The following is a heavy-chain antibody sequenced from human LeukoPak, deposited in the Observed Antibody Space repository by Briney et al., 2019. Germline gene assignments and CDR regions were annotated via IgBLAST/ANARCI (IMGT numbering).Heavy chain of an antibody. CDR1: GYTFNRYY. CDR2: ISPSGGST. Sequence: ASVKVSCKASGYTFNRYYMHWVRQAPGQGLEWMRIISPSGGSTSYAQKFQGRVTMTRDTSTSTVYMELSSLRSEDTAVYYCASAGDIVVVPAAIEAFDIWGQRTMVTVSS. CDR3: ASAGDIVVVPAAIEAFDI. D-gene: IGHD2-2*01. J-gene: IGHJ3*02. V-gene: IGHV1-46*02.